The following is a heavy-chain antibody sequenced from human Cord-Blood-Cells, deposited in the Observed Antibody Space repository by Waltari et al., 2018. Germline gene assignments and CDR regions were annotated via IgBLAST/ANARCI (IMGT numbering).Heavy chain of an antibody. CDR3: ARDQYRDTAMVDY. CDR2: IWYDGSNK. Sequence: QVQLVESGGGVVQPGRSLRLSCAACGFTFSRYGMHWVSQAPGKGLEWVAVIWYDGSNKYYADSVKGRFTISRDNSKNTLYLQMNSLRAEDTAVYYCARDQYRDTAMVDYWGQGTLVTVSS. J-gene: IGHJ4*02. D-gene: IGHD5-18*01. V-gene: IGHV3-33*01. CDR1: GFTFSRYG.